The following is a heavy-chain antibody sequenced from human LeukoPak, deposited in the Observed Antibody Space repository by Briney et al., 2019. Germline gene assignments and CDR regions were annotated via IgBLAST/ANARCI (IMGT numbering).Heavy chain of an antibody. V-gene: IGHV4-4*09. CDR2: IYTSGST. Sequence: PSETLSLTCTVSGGSISGYYWSWIRQPPGKGLEWIGYIYTSGSTNYNPSLKSRVTISVDTSRNQFSLRLSSVTAADTAMYFCARAYSRSYSHFDDWGQGTLVTVSS. CDR1: GGSISGYY. D-gene: IGHD1-26*01. J-gene: IGHJ4*02. CDR3: ARAYSRSYSHFDD.